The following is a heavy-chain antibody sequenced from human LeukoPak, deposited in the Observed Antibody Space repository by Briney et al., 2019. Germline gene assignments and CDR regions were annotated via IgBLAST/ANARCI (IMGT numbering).Heavy chain of an antibody. CDR2: IYHSGST. CDR1: GGSISSGGYS. Sequence: SQTLSLTCAVSGGSISSGGYSWSWIRQPPGKGLEWIGYIYHSGSTYYNPPLKSRVTISVDRSKNQFSLKLSSVTAADTAVYYCARGSATVTTEDYFDYWGQGTLVTVSS. D-gene: IGHD4-17*01. CDR3: ARGSATVTTEDYFDY. V-gene: IGHV4-30-2*01. J-gene: IGHJ4*02.